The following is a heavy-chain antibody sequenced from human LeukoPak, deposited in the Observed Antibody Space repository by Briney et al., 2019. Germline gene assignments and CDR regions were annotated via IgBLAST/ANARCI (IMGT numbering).Heavy chain of an antibody. Sequence: SETLSLTCAVYGGSFNGFYWSWIRQSPGKGPEWIGEGDHSGGTKYNPSLKSRVTISADSSKNQFSLKLSSVTAADTAVYYCARRPPSRLDSSGWYHYYYYMDVWGKGTTVTVSS. V-gene: IGHV4-34*01. D-gene: IGHD6-19*01. CDR1: GGSFNGFY. CDR2: GDHSGGT. CDR3: ARRPPSRLDSSGWYHYYYYMDV. J-gene: IGHJ6*03.